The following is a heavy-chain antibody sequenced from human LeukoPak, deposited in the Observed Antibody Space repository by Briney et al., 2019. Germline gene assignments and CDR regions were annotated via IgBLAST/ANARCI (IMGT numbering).Heavy chain of an antibody. J-gene: IGHJ4*02. Sequence: PSETLSLTCTVSSGSISTGDYYWGWVRQPPGKGLEYIGYIYYSGSTYYNPSLKSRITISVDTSKNQFSLKLSSVTAADTAVYYCAVGHYYHSSGYLFDSWGQGTLVTVSS. D-gene: IGHD3-22*01. CDR1: SGSISTGDYY. V-gene: IGHV4-30-4*01. CDR2: IYYSGST. CDR3: AVGHYYHSSGYLFDS.